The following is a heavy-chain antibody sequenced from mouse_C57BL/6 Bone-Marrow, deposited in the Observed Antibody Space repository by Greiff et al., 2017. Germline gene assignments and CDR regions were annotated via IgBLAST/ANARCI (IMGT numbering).Heavy chain of an antibody. Sequence: VQLQQPGAELVKPGASVKLSCKASGYTFTSYWMHWVKQRPGQGLEWIGMIHPNSGSTNYNEKFKSKATLTVDKSSSTAYMQLSSLTSEDSAVYYCARWDDYDDYAMDDWGQGTSVTVSS. CDR3: ARWDDYDDYAMDD. V-gene: IGHV1-64*01. CDR1: GYTFTSYW. D-gene: IGHD2-4*01. CDR2: IHPNSGST. J-gene: IGHJ4*01.